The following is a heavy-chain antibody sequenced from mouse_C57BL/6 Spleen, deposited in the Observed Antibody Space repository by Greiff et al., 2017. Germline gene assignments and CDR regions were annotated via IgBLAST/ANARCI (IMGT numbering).Heavy chain of an antibody. V-gene: IGHV1-81*01. D-gene: IGHD1-1*01. J-gene: IGHJ1*03. CDR1: GYTFTSYG. CDR2: IYPRSGNT. CDR3: ARDYGPLWYFDV. Sequence: VQLQQSGAELARPGASVKLSCKASGYTFTSYGISWVKQRTGQGLEWIGEIYPRSGNTYYNEKFKGKATLTADKSSSTAYMELRSLTSEDSAIYFCARDYGPLWYFDVWGTGTTVTVSS.